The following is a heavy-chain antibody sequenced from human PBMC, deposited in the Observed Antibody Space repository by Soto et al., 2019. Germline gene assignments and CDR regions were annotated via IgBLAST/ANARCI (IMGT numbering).Heavy chain of an antibody. D-gene: IGHD2-2*01. CDR2: IIPIFGTA. CDR3: ASPAPFCSSTSCQVDY. Sequence: SVKVSCKASGGTFRSYAISWLRPAPGQGLEWMGGIIPIFGTANYAQKFQGRVTITADESTSTAYMELSSLRSEDTAVYYCASPAPFCSSTSCQVDYWGQGTLVTVSS. CDR1: GGTFRSYA. J-gene: IGHJ4*02. V-gene: IGHV1-69*13.